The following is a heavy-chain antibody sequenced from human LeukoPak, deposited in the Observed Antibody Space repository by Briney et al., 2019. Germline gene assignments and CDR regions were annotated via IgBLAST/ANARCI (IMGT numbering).Heavy chain of an antibody. V-gene: IGHV4-59*01. CDR3: ARVTRSGSYYYYYGMDV. J-gene: IGHJ6*02. D-gene: IGHD1-26*01. Sequence: SETLSLTCTVSGDSINNYYWSWIRQPPGKGLEWIGYIYYTGSTNYNPSLKSRVTISVDTSKGQFSLKLTSVTAADTAVYYCARVTRSGSYYYYYGMDVWGQGTTVTVSS. CDR1: GDSINNYY. CDR2: IYYTGST.